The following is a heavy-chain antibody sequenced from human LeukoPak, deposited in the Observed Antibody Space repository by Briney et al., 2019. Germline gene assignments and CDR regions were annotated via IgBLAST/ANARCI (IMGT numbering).Heavy chain of an antibody. J-gene: IGHJ4*02. CDR2: ISWNSGSI. V-gene: IGHV3-9*01. CDR3: AKGTVAGLDY. D-gene: IGHD6-19*01. Sequence: GRSLRLSCAASGFTFDDYAMHWVRQAPGKGLEWVSGISWNSGSIGYADSVKGRFTISRGNAKNSLYLQMNSLRAEDTALYYCAKGTVAGLDYWGQGTLVTVSS. CDR1: GFTFDDYA.